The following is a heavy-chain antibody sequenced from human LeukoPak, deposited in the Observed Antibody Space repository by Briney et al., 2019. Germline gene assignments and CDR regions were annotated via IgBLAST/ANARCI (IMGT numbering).Heavy chain of an antibody. D-gene: IGHD2-15*01. CDR3: ARARGCWS. CDR2: ISSSSSTI. CDR1: GFTFSSYS. J-gene: IGHJ5*02. Sequence: GGSLRLSCAASGFTFSSYSMNWVRQAPGKGPEWVSYISSSSSTIYYADSVKGRFTISRDNAKNSLYLQMNSLRAEDTAVYYCARARGCWSWGQGTLVTVSS. V-gene: IGHV3-48*01.